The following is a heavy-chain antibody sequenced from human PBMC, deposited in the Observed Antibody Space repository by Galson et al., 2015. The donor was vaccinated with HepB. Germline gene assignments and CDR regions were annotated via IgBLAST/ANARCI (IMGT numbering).Heavy chain of an antibody. CDR3: AKDRSITIFGVVIILGPVFDY. D-gene: IGHD3-3*01. CDR1: GFTFSSYA. V-gene: IGHV3-23*01. J-gene: IGHJ4*02. Sequence: SLRLSCAASGFTFSSYAMSWVRQAPGKGLEWVSAISGSGGSTYYADSVKGRFTISRDNSKNTLYLQMNSLRAEDTAVYYCAKDRSITIFGVVIILGPVFDYWGQGTLVTVSS. CDR2: ISGSGGST.